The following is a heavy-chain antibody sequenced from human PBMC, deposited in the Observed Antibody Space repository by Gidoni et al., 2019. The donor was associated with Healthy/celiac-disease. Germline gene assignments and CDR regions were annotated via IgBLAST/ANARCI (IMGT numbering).Heavy chain of an antibody. J-gene: IGHJ6*02. V-gene: IGHV1-69*06. CDR1: RRTFSSYA. Sequence: VPLVPSRAEVHQPGSSLPFSSKPSRRTFSSYAISWVRQAPGQGREWMGGIIPISGTANYAQKYQGRVTITADKATSTAYRELSSLRSEDTAVDYCASSSRGSYYYYYGMDVWGQGTTVTVSS. CDR2: IIPISGTA. CDR3: ASSSRGSYYYYYGMDV. D-gene: IGHD3-16*01.